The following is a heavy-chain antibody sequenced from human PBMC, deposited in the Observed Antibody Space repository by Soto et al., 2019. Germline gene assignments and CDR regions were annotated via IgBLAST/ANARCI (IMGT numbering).Heavy chain of an antibody. D-gene: IGHD2-2*01. J-gene: IGHJ5*02. CDR3: ATSNWFDP. V-gene: IGHV4-39*05. CDR1: GGSISSRGYY. Sequence: QLQLQESGPGLVKPSETPSLTCTVSGGSISSRGYYWGWIRQPPGKGLEWIGTIYYSGSTYYNPSLKSRVTISVDTSKNQFSLKLSSVTAADTAVYYCATSNWFDPWGQGTLVTVSS. CDR2: IYYSGST.